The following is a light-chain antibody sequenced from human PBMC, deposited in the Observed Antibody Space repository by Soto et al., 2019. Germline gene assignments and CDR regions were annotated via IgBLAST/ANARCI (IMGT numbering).Light chain of an antibody. Sequence: QSALTQPVSVSGSPGQSITVSCTGTSSDVGAYDYVSWYQHHPGKAPKLIIYEVSNRPSGVSDRFSGSKSGDTASLTISGLQAEDEADYYCTSFTSRHTYVFGTGTKVTVL. CDR1: SSDVGAYDY. CDR2: EVS. CDR3: TSFTSRHTYV. J-gene: IGLJ1*01. V-gene: IGLV2-14*01.